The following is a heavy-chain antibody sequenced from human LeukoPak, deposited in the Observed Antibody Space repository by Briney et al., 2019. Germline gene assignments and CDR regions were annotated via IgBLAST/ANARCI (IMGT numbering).Heavy chain of an antibody. CDR3: AKDGQDIVVVPAAPLYYYYYMDV. V-gene: IGHV3-30*02. D-gene: IGHD2-2*01. CDR1: GFTFSSYG. Sequence: PGGSLRLSCAASGFTFSSYGMHWVRQAPGKGLEWVAFIRYDGSNKYYADSVKGRFTISRDNSKNPLYLQMNSLRAEDTAVYYCAKDGQDIVVVPAAPLYYYYYMDVWGKGTTVTVSS. CDR2: IRYDGSNK. J-gene: IGHJ6*03.